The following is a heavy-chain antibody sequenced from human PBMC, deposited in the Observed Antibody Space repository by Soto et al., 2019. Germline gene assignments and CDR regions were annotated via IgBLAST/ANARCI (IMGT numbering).Heavy chain of an antibody. D-gene: IGHD2-2*02. J-gene: IGHJ4*02. CDR1: GTSISSYY. CDR2: IHYSGTT. CDR3: ARYNSYTIDY. V-gene: IGHV4-59*01. Sequence: SETLSLTCTVSGTSISSYYWSWIRQPPGKGLEWIANIHYSGTTNYNPSLASRVTLSVDTSKNQFSLKMTSVTAADRAMYFCARYNSYTIDYWGRGTLVTVSS.